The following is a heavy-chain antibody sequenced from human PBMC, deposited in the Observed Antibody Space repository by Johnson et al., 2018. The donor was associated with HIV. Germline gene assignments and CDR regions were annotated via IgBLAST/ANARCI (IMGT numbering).Heavy chain of an antibody. CDR2: IGTAGDT. V-gene: IGHV3-13*01. J-gene: IGHJ3*02. CDR1: GFTFSRFD. D-gene: IGHD1-7*01. CDR3: AIVGTRTSVFDT. Sequence: VLLVESGGGLVQPGGSLRLSCAASGFTFSRFDMYWVRQATGRGLEWVSHIGTAGDTCYPGSVKGRFTISRDNSKNTLYLHMTSLRTEDTAVYYCAIVGTRTSVFDTWGQGTLVTVSS.